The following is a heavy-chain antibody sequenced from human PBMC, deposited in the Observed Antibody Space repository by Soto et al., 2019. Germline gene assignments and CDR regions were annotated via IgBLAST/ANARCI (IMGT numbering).Heavy chain of an antibody. V-gene: IGHV3-74*01. CDR2: ISVDGRST. CDR1: GFPLSAYW. Sequence: SGGSLRLSCASSGFPLSAYWMHWVRQVPGKGLLWVSRISVDGRSTYYADSVKGRFTISRDNSKNTLYLQMNSLRAEDTAVYYCAKMGGDIVVVPAAWISDWFDPWGQGTLVTVSS. D-gene: IGHD2-2*01. J-gene: IGHJ5*02. CDR3: AKMGGDIVVVPAAWISDWFDP.